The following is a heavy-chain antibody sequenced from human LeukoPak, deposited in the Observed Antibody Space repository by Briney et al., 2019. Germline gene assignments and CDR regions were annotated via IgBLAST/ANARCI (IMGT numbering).Heavy chain of an antibody. D-gene: IGHD5-18*01. CDR3: AKNPGGQGLWLRTGRRKDFFDY. Sequence: GGFLRLSCAASGITFSDYYMSWSRQAPGKGLELVSYISSSGSTIYYADSVKGRFTISRDQAKNPLYLQMNSLRAEDTAVYYCAKNPGGQGLWLRTGRRKDFFDYWGQGTRVTVPS. J-gene: IGHJ4*02. CDR2: ISSSGSTI. V-gene: IGHV3-11*01. CDR1: GITFSDYY.